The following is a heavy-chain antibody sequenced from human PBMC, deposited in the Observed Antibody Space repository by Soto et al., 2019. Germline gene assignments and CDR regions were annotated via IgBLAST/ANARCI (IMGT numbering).Heavy chain of an antibody. D-gene: IGHD3-10*01. J-gene: IGHJ6*01. CDR3: AKESGRGLLLWFGELLQTDSYYYGMDV. CDR1: VFTFSIYA. CDR2: LSSSGGST. Sequence: PGGSLRVSCASSVFTFSIYAMSWVGQAPGKGLDWVSGLSSSGGSTYYADSVKGRFTISRDNSKNTLYLQMNSLRAEDTAVYYCAKESGRGLLLWFGELLQTDSYYYGMDVWGQGTTVTVSS. V-gene: IGHV3-23*01.